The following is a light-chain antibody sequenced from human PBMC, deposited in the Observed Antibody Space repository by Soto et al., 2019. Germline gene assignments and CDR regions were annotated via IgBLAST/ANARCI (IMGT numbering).Light chain of an antibody. CDR2: DAS. J-gene: IGKJ4*01. CDR3: QQRYSWPLT. Sequence: EIVLTQSPATLSLSPGERATRSCRASQSVTTYLAWYQQKPGQAPKLLIYDASDRATGISARFSGSGSGTDFTLTISSLEPEDFAVYYCQQRYSWPLTFGGGTKVDIK. V-gene: IGKV3-11*01. CDR1: QSVTTY.